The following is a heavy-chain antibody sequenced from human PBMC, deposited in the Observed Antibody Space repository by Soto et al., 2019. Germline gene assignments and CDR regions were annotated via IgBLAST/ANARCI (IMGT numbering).Heavy chain of an antibody. V-gene: IGHV3-48*01. Sequence: GGSLRLSCAASGSTFSSYSMNWVRQAPGKGLEWVSYISSSSSTIYYADSVKGRFTISRDNAKNSLYLQMNSLRAEDTAVYYCARDSYSGAYYDFWSGYSTPPNYFDYWGQGTLVTVSS. D-gene: IGHD3-3*01. CDR1: GSTFSSYS. CDR2: ISSSSSTI. J-gene: IGHJ4*02. CDR3: ARDSYSGAYYDFWSGYSTPPNYFDY.